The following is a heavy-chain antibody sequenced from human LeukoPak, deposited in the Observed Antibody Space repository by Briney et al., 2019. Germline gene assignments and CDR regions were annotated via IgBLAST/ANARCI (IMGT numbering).Heavy chain of an antibody. CDR2: ISGSGGST. V-gene: IGHV3-23*01. D-gene: IGHD3-16*02. CDR1: GFTFSSYA. J-gene: IGHJ4*02. CDR3: AKDQDTRSYRDITFRAGSDY. Sequence: PGGSLRLSCAASGFTFSSYAMSWVRQAPGKGLEWVSAISGSGGSTYYADSVKGRFTISRDNSKNTLYLQMNSLRAEDTAVYYCAKDQDTRSYRDITFRAGSDYWGQGTLVTVSS.